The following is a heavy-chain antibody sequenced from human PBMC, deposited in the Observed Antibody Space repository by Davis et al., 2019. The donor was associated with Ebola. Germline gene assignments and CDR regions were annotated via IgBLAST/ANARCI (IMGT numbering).Heavy chain of an antibody. Sequence: ASVKVSCKASGYTFTSYAMHWVRQAPGQRLEWMGWINAGNGNTKYSQKFQGRVTITRDTSASTAYMELSSLRSEDTAVYYCAADTGYRYYYGMDVWGQGTTVTVSS. D-gene: IGHD1-1*01. J-gene: IGHJ6*02. V-gene: IGHV1-3*01. CDR3: AADTGYRYYYGMDV. CDR2: INAGNGNT. CDR1: GYTFTSYA.